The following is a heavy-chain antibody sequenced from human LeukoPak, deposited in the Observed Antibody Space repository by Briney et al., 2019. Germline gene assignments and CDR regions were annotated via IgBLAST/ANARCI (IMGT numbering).Heavy chain of an antibody. D-gene: IGHD3-22*01. J-gene: IGHJ6*02. Sequence: PSETLSLTCTVSGGSISSYYVSWIRQPPGKGLEWIGYISYTGSTDYNPSLKSRVTISVDMSKNQFSLKVSSVTAADTAVYYCARDLVYYDSSGYYYYYGMDVWGQGTTVTVSS. CDR1: GGSISSYY. V-gene: IGHV4-59*01. CDR2: ISYTGST. CDR3: ARDLVYYDSSGYYYYYGMDV.